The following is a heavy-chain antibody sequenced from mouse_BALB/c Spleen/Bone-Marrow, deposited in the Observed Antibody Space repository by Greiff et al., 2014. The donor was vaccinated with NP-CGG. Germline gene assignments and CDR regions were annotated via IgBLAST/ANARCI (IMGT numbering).Heavy chain of an antibody. V-gene: IGHV14-3*02. CDR2: IDPANDNT. Sequence: EVQLQQSGAEFVKPGASVKLSCTASGFNIKDTYMHWVKRRPEQGLEWIGRIDPANDNTKYDPKFQGKATITADTSSNTAYLQLSSLTAEHTAVYYCARADGYYAWFAYWGQGTLVTVSA. CDR3: ARADGYYAWFAY. J-gene: IGHJ3*01. CDR1: GFNIKDTY. D-gene: IGHD2-3*01.